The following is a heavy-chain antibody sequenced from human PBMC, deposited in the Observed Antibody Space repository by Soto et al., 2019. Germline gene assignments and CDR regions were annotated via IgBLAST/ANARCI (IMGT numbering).Heavy chain of an antibody. CDR3: ARDWYCSGGRCYNCFDP. D-gene: IGHD2-15*01. J-gene: IGHJ5*02. Sequence: QVQLVQSGAEVKKPGASVKVSCTASGYTFTSYGISWVRQAPGQGLEWMGWISADNGNTNYAQKLQGRVTMTTDTSTSTAYMELRSLRSDDTAVYYCARDWYCSGGRCYNCFDPWGQGTLVTVSS. CDR2: ISADNGNT. CDR1: GYTFTSYG. V-gene: IGHV1-18*01.